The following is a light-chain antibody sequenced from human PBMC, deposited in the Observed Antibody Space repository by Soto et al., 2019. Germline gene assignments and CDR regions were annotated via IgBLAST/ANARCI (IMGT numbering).Light chain of an antibody. J-gene: IGLJ1*01. Sequence: QSALAQPASVSGSPGQSITISCTGPSSDVGGYNYVSWYQHHPGKAPTLMIYEVINRPSGVSYRFTGSKSGNTASLTISGLQAEDEADYYCNSYTGSGIVFGTGTKVTVL. CDR1: SSDVGGYNY. V-gene: IGLV2-14*01. CDR2: EVI. CDR3: NSYTGSGIV.